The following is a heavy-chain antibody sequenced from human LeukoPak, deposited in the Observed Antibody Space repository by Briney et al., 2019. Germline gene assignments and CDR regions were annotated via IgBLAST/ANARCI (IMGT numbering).Heavy chain of an antibody. J-gene: IGHJ5*02. Sequence: GGSLRLSCAASGFTFSSYSMNWVRQAPGKGLEWVSYISSSSSTIYYADSVKGRFTISRDNAKHSLYLQMNSLRAEDTAVYYCARGIAAAGTRFDPWGQGTLVTVSS. V-gene: IGHV3-48*04. D-gene: IGHD6-13*01. CDR1: GFTFSSYS. CDR2: ISSSSSTI. CDR3: ARGIAAAGTRFDP.